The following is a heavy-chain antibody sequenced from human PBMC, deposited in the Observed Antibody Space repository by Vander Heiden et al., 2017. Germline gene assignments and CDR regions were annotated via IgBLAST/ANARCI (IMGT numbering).Heavy chain of an antibody. CDR3: ARANLRDDYYYGMDV. Sequence: EVQLVESGGGLVKPGGSLRLSCAASGFTFSSSSMNWVRQAPGKGLEWVSSISSSSSYIYYADSVKGRFTISRDNAKNSLYLQMNSLRAEDTAVYYCARANLRDDYYYGMDVWGQGTTVTVSS. J-gene: IGHJ6*02. D-gene: IGHD2-8*01. CDR1: GFTFSSSS. V-gene: IGHV3-21*01. CDR2: ISSSSSYI.